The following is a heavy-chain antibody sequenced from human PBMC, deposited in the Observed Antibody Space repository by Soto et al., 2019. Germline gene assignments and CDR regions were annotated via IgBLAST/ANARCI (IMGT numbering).Heavy chain of an antibody. J-gene: IGHJ5*02. CDR1: GFTFRHYS. D-gene: IGHD2-15*01. CDR3: ARDALHSSASDGRHAA. CDR2: ISTSSSPR. Sequence: GGSLRLSCAASGFTFRHYSMHWVRQAPGKGLEWVAYISTSSSPRYYADSVKGRFTISRDNDRKSIYLEMSSLRDEDTAIYYCARDALHSSASDGRHAAWGPGTLVTVSS. V-gene: IGHV3-48*02.